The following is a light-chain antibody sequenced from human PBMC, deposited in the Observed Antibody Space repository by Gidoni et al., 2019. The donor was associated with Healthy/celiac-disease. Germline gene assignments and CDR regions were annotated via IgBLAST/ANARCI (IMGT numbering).Light chain of an antibody. V-gene: IGKV3-20*01. CDR1: QSVSSSY. CDR3: QQYGSSPFT. J-gene: IGKJ3*01. CDR2: GAS. Sequence: EIVFTQSPGTLSLSPGERATLSCRASQSVSSSYLAWYQQKPGQAPRLLIYGASSRATGIPHRFSGSGSGTDFTLTISRLEPEDFAVYYCQQYGSSPFTFGPWTKVDIK.